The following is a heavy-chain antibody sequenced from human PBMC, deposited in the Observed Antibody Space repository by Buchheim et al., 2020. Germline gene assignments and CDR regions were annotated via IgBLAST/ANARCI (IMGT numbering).Heavy chain of an antibody. D-gene: IGHD1-26*01. CDR2: LNNYGSIT. CDR1: GFTFSNYW. V-gene: IGHV3-74*01. CDR3: ARVEVSWTYWRGYHYYYGMDV. J-gene: IGHJ6*02. Sequence: EVHLVESGGGLVQPGGSLRLSCAASGFTFSNYWMHWVRQAPGKGLVWVSYLNNYGSITNYADSVKGRFTISSDNARNTLYLQMNSLRADDTAVYYCARVEVSWTYWRGYHYYYGMDVWGRGTT.